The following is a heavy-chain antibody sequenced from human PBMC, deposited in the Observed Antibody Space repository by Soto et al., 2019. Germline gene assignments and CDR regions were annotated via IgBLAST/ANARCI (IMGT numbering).Heavy chain of an antibody. V-gene: IGHV1-8*01. D-gene: IGHD3-3*01. CDR2: MNPNSGNT. CDR3: ARGSPQGLYFYFWSGYLYYFDY. Sequence: ASVKVSCKASGDTFTSYDINWVRQATGQGLEWMGWMNPNSGNTGYAQKFQGRVTMTRNTCISTAYMELSSLRSEDTAVYYCARGSPQGLYFYFWSGYLYYFDYWSQGTLVTVSS. CDR1: GDTFTSYD. J-gene: IGHJ4*02.